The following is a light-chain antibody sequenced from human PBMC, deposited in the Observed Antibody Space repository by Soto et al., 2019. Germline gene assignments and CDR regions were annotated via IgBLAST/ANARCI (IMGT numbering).Light chain of an antibody. Sequence: EIVMTQSPATLSVSPGERATLSCRVSQSVSGNLAWYQQKPGQAPRLLIYGVSTRATGIPARFSGSGSGTEFTLTISSLQSEDFAVYYCQQYNNWPPTFGQGTKVEIK. J-gene: IGKJ1*01. CDR1: QSVSGN. V-gene: IGKV3D-15*01. CDR3: QQYNNWPPT. CDR2: GVS.